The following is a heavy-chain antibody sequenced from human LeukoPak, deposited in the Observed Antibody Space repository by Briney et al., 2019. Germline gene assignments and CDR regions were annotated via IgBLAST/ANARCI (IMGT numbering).Heavy chain of an antibody. D-gene: IGHD5-18*01. CDR2: IRNDGNKY. CDR1: GFTFSTSG. Sequence: GGSLRLSYVASGFTFSTSGMHWVRQSPGKGLDWVAFIRNDGNKYNYADSVKGRFTIPRDNSKNTLYLQMDSLRAEDAAVYYCVKVDTWGQGTLVTVSS. J-gene: IGHJ4*02. V-gene: IGHV3-30*02. CDR3: VKVDT.